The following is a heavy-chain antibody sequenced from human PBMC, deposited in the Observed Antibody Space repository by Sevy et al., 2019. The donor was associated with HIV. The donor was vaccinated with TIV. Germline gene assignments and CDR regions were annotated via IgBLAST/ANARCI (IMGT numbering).Heavy chain of an antibody. CDR1: GGYISSGGYS. V-gene: IGHV4-30-2*01. J-gene: IGHJ4*02. D-gene: IGHD6-13*01. CDR3: AREEAAGIIDY. Sequence: SETLSLTCAVSGGYISSGGYSWSWIRQPPGKGLEWIGYIYHSGSTYYNPSLKSRVTISVDRSKNQFSLKLSSVTAADTAVYYCAREEAAGIIDYWGQGALVTVSS. CDR2: IYHSGST.